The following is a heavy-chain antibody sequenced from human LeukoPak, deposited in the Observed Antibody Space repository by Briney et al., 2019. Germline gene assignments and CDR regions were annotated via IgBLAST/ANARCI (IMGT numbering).Heavy chain of an antibody. V-gene: IGHV3-21*01. CDR3: ASASNTYIAARPSYFDY. Sequence: GGSLRLSCAASGFTFSSYSMNRVRQAPGKGLEWVSSISSTSSYIYYADSVKGRFTISRDNAKNSLYLQMNSLRAEDTAVYYCASASNTYIAARPSYFDYWGQGTLVTVSS. J-gene: IGHJ4*02. D-gene: IGHD6-6*01. CDR1: GFTFSSYS. CDR2: ISSTSSYI.